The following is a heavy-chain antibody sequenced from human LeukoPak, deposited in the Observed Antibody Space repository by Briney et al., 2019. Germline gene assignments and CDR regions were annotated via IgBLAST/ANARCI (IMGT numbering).Heavy chain of an antibody. CDR2: INSASGNI. J-gene: IGHJ4*02. CDR3: ARGVLTAPGTMDH. Sequence: PGGSLRLSCAASGFTFSSHSMKWVRRAPGKGLQWVAYINSASGNIKYAGSVRGRFTISRDNAENALYLQMNSLRDDDTALYYCARGVLTAPGTMDHWGQGTLVTVSS. D-gene: IGHD6-13*01. CDR1: GFTFSSHS. V-gene: IGHV3-48*02.